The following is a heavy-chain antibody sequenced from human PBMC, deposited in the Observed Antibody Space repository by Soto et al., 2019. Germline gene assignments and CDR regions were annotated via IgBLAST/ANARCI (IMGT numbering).Heavy chain of an antibody. J-gene: IGHJ4*02. V-gene: IGHV1-3*01. CDR1: GYTFTSYA. CDR2: INAGNGNT. D-gene: IGHD5-18*01. CDR3: ARGYSHGSYFDY. Sequence: ASVKVSCKASGYTFTSYAMHWVRQAPGQRLEWMGWINAGNGNTKYSQKFQGRVTITRDTSASTAYMELSSLRSEDTAVYYCARGYSHGSYFDYWGQGSLVTVSS.